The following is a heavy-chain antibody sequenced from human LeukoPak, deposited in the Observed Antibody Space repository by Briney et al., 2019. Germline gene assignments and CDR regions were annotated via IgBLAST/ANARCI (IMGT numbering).Heavy chain of an antibody. V-gene: IGHV3-30*04. D-gene: IGHD3-9*01. CDR2: ISYDGSNK. CDR1: EFTFSSYA. J-gene: IGHJ4*02. CDR3: ARGMDYDILAGPPDY. Sequence: GGSLRLSCAASEFTFSSYAMHWVRQAPDKGLEWVALISYDGSNKEYADSVKGRFTISRDNSKNLLYLQMNSLRGEDTAVYYCARGMDYDILAGPPDYWGQGTLVTVSS.